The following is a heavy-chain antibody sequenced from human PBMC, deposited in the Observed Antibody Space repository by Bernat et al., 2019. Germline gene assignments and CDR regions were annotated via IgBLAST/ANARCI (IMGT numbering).Heavy chain of an antibody. CDR2: IYHSGST. CDR1: GGSISSSNW. J-gene: IGHJ4*02. V-gene: IGHV4-4*02. D-gene: IGHD2-15*01. Sequence: QVQLQESGPGLVKPSGTLSLTCAVSGGSISSSNWWSWVRQPPGKGLEWIGEIYHSGSTNYNPSLKSRVTISVDKSKNQFSLKLSSVTAADTAVYYCAKDRTVAYCSGGSCYSGFDYWGQGTLVTVSS. CDR3: AKDRTVAYCSGGSCYSGFDY.